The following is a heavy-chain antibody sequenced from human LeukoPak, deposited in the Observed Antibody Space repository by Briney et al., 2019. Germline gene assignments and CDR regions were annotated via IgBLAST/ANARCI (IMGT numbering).Heavy chain of an antibody. CDR2: ISGSGGST. V-gene: IGHV3-23*01. D-gene: IGHD2-15*01. CDR3: AKFVRGRSVVVAAYDAFDI. Sequence: SGGSLRLSCAASGFTFSSYAMSWVRQAPGKGLEWVSAISGSGGSTYYADSVKGRFTISRDNSKNTLYLQMNSLRAEDTAVYYCAKFVRGRSVVVAAYDAFDIWGQGTMVTVSS. J-gene: IGHJ3*02. CDR1: GFTFSSYA.